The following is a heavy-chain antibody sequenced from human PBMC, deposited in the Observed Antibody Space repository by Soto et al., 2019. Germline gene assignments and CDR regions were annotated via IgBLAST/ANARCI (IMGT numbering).Heavy chain of an antibody. Sequence: QVQLEQSAPEVKKPGASVKVSCKASGYTFTTYGISWVRQAPGQGLEWLGWINTHNGNTNYAQNLQGRVIXTXAXSXXTAYMELRSLRSDDTAIYYCTREGSAPYYYYGMDAWGQGTTVTVSS. CDR3: TREGSAPYYYYGMDA. CDR1: GYTFTTYG. D-gene: IGHD3-10*01. CDR2: INTHNGNT. V-gene: IGHV1-18*01. J-gene: IGHJ6*02.